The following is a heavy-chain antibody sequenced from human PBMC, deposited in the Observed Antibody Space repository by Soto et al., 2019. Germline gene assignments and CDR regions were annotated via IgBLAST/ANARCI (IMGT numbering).Heavy chain of an antibody. J-gene: IGHJ6*03. V-gene: IGHV3-64*01. CDR1: GFTLSGYA. D-gene: IGHD6-6*01. CDR2: ISSNGVGT. CDR3: ARRARPDFYYMDV. Sequence: VQLAESEGGLAQPGGSLRLSCAASGFTLSGYAMDWVRQAPGKGLEYVSGISSNGVGTYYANSVQGRFTISRDNSKNTVYLQMGSLRPEDMAVYYCARRARPDFYYMDVWGKGTTVTVSS.